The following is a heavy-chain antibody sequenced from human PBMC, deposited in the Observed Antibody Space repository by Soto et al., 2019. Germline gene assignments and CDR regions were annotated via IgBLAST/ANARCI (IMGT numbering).Heavy chain of an antibody. CDR3: ARERSDVVVVAAFDY. J-gene: IGHJ4*02. CDR1: GFTFSSYG. D-gene: IGHD2-15*01. V-gene: IGHV3-33*01. CDR2: IWYDGSNK. Sequence: SLRLSCAASGFTFSSYGMHWVRQAPGKGLEWVAVIWYDGSNKYYADSVKGRFTISRDNSKNTLYLQMNSLRAEDTAVYYCARERSDVVVVAAFDYCGQGTLVTVPQ.